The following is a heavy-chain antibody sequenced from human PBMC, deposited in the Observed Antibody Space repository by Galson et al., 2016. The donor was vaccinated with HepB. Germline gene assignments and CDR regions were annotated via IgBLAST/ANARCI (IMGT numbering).Heavy chain of an antibody. CDR3: ARVAPGVYWYFDL. Sequence: SVKVSCKASGYTVATYGFSWVRQAPGQGLEWMGWISPYNGNTKYALNLQGRVIMTADRSTSTAYMELRSLRPGDTAVYYCARVAPGVYWYFDLWGRGTLLTVSS. CDR2: ISPYNGNT. D-gene: IGHD3-10*01. V-gene: IGHV1-18*01. CDR1: GYTVATYG. J-gene: IGHJ2*01.